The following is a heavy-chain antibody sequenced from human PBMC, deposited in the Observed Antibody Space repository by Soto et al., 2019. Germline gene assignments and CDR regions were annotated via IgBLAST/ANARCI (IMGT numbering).Heavy chain of an antibody. CDR3: ARLGIAVAGTKAFDP. Sequence: SETLSLTCAVYGGSFSGYYWSWIRQPPGKGLEWIGEINHSGSTNYNPSLKSRVTISVDTSKNQFSLKLSSVTAADTAVYYCARLGIAVAGTKAFDPWGQGTLVTVSS. D-gene: IGHD6-19*01. V-gene: IGHV4-34*01. CDR2: INHSGST. J-gene: IGHJ5*02. CDR1: GGSFSGYY.